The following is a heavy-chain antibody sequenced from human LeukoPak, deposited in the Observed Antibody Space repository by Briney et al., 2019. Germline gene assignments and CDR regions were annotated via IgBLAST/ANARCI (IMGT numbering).Heavy chain of an antibody. Sequence: GGSLRLSCAASGFIFSSYWMHWVRQAPGKGLVWVSRINSDGRSTSYADFVKGRFTISRDNAKNTVFLQLNSLRAEDTAVYYCVRDQYYGSGSYEYWGQGTLVTVSS. CDR2: INSDGRST. J-gene: IGHJ4*02. D-gene: IGHD3-10*01. CDR3: VRDQYYGSGSYEY. CDR1: GFIFSSYW. V-gene: IGHV3-74*01.